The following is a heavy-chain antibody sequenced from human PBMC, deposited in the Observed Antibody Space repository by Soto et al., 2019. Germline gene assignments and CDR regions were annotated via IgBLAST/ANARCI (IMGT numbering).Heavy chain of an antibody. CDR2: IYYSGNT. D-gene: IGHD3-10*01. CDR3: ARHPLVRGVLTWFDP. V-gene: IGHV4-39*01. Sequence: SETLSLTCTVSGGSISSGSHYWGWIRQPPGKGLEWIGNIYYSGNTYYNPSLKSRVTISVDTSKNQFSLKLSSVTAADTAVYYCARHPLVRGVLTWFDPWGQGTLVTVSS. J-gene: IGHJ5*02. CDR1: GGSISSGSHY.